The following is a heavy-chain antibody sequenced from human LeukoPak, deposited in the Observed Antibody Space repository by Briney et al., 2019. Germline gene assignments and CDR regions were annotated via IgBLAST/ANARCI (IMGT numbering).Heavy chain of an antibody. Sequence: RSSETLSLTCTVSGDSISSFHWSWIRQPAGKGLEWIGRIYTSGSTNYNPSLKSRVTMSVDTSKDQFSLKLSSVTAADTAVYYRASEAYYYDSSGYYKHWGQGTLVTVSS. D-gene: IGHD3-22*01. CDR2: IYTSGST. CDR3: ASEAYYYDSSGYYKH. V-gene: IGHV4-4*07. CDR1: GDSISSFH. J-gene: IGHJ1*01.